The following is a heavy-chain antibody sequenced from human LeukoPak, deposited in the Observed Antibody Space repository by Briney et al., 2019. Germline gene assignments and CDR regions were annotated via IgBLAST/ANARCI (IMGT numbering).Heavy chain of an antibody. V-gene: IGHV3-74*01. J-gene: IGHJ5*02. CDR1: GFAFSRNY. Sequence: PGGSLRLSRAASGFAFSRNYIHWVRQAPGKGLVWVSRISPDGSKPEYAHPVKGRFTVDRDNAKNTLYLQMNSLRAEDSAVYYCARNFDYGDYLWGQGTLVTVSS. CDR2: ISPDGSKP. D-gene: IGHD4-17*01. CDR3: ARNFDYGDYL.